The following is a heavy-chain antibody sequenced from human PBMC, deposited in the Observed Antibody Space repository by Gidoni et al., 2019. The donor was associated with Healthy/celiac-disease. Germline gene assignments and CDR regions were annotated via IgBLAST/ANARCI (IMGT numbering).Heavy chain of an antibody. CDR3: ARSSTSWFDP. CDR1: GFTFSSYS. J-gene: IGHJ5*02. V-gene: IGHV3-21*01. Sequence: EVQLVESGGGLVKPGGSLRLSCADSGFTFSSYSMNWVRQAPGKGLEWVSSISSSSSYIYYADSVKGRFTISRDNAKNSLYLQMNSLRAEDTAVYYCARSSTSWFDPWGQGTLVTVSS. D-gene: IGHD2-2*01. CDR2: ISSSSSYI.